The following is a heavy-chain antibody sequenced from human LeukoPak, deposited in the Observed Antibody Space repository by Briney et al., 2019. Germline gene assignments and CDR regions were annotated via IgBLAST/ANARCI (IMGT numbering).Heavy chain of an antibody. Sequence: QPGGSLRLSCAASGFTFSSHAMSWVRQAPGKGLEWVSAISGSGGSTYYADSVKGRFTISRDNSKNTLYLQMNSLRAEDTAVYYCAICSGYYYMEHWGQGTLVTVSS. CDR2: ISGSGGST. V-gene: IGHV3-23*01. D-gene: IGHD3-22*01. CDR1: GFTFSSHA. CDR3: AICSGYYYMEH. J-gene: IGHJ1*01.